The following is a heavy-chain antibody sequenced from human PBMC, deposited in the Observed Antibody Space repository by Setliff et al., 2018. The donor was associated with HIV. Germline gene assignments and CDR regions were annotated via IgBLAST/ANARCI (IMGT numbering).Heavy chain of an antibody. CDR2: TTSNGRTT. D-gene: IGHD3-16*01. CDR3: AKAWGSGYPSFESALMFDV. CDR1: GFTFSAYA. J-gene: IGHJ3*01. Sequence: PGGSLRLSCAASGFTFSAYAMTWVRQAPGKGLEWVSATTSNGRTTDYAESVRGRFILSRDNSGNTLYPQMTSLRAEDTATYYCAKAWGSGYPSFESALMFDVWGQGTLVTVS. V-gene: IGHV3-23*01.